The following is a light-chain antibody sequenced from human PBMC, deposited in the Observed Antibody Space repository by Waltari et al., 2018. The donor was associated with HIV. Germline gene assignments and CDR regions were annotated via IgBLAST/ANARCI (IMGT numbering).Light chain of an antibody. CDR1: QSLLHSNGHSY. CDR3: MQTLQTPWT. J-gene: IGKJ1*01. CDR2: LGS. V-gene: IGKV2-28*01. Sequence: DIVMTQSPVSLPVTPGGPASITCRSSQSLLHSNGHSYLTWYLQRPGQSPHLLIYLGSNRASGVPDRFSGSGSGTNFTLKISRVEAEDVGIYYCMQTLQTPWTFGQGTKVEIQ.